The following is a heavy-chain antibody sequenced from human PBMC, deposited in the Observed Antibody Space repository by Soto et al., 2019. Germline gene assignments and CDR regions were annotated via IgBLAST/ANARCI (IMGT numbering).Heavy chain of an antibody. CDR3: VRDLGRYFRSGYMDL. CDR2: INDDSTYI. CDR1: GFAFNTYS. J-gene: IGHJ6*03. Sequence: EVHLVETGGGLVKPGGSLRLSCTASGFAFNTYSMNWVRQAPGKGLEWVSSINDDSTYIYYADSLRGRITSSRDNAKDSLFLQMNSLSPDDTAVYYCVRDLGRYFRSGYMDLWGDGATVTVSS. D-gene: IGHD3-9*01. V-gene: IGHV3-21*01.